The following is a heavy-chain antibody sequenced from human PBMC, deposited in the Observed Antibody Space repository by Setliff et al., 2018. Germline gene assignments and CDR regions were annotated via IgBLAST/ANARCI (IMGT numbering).Heavy chain of an antibody. D-gene: IGHD6-13*01. CDR1: GYTFTSYY. J-gene: IGHJ4*02. CDR3: ARGGLAAANKKGVFEF. Sequence: ASVKVSCKASGYTFTSYYMYWLRQAPGQGPEWMGIINIGGGSASYAQKFQERVTMTRDTSTNTVYMEVSSLTSDDSAVYYCARGGLAAANKKGVFEFWGQGTLVTVSS. V-gene: IGHV1-46*01. CDR2: INIGGGSA.